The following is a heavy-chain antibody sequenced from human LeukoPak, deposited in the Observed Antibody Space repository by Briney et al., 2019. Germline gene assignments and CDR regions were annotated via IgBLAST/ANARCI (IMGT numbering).Heavy chain of an antibody. J-gene: IGHJ5*02. V-gene: IGHV4-61*01. CDR2: IYYSGST. D-gene: IGHD3-10*01. CDR1: GGSVSSGSYY. Sequence: PSETLSLTCTVSGGSVSSGSYYWSWIRQPPGTGLEWIGYIYYSGSTNYNPSLKSRVTISVDTSKNQFSLKLSSVTAADTAVYYCAMVRGVIEGNWFDPWGQGTLVTVSS. CDR3: AMVRGVIEGNWFDP.